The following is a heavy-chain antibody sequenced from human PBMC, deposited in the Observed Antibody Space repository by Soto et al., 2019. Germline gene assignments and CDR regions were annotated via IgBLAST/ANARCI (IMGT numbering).Heavy chain of an antibody. D-gene: IGHD3-22*01. V-gene: IGHV4-31*03. Sequence: SETLSLTCTVSGGSIGSGGYYWSWIRQHPGKGLEWIGYIYYSGSTYYNPSLKSRVTISVDTSKNQFSLKLSSVTAADTAVYYCARESHYYDSSGYLYFGYWGQGTLVTGSS. CDR2: IYYSGST. J-gene: IGHJ4*02. CDR1: GGSIGSGGYY. CDR3: ARESHYYDSSGYLYFGY.